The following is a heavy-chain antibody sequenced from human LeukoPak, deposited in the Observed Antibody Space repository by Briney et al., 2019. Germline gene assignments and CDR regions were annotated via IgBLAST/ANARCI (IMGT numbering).Heavy chain of an antibody. V-gene: IGHV3-21*01. CDR2: ISSSSSYI. D-gene: IGHD2-2*01. Sequence: GGSLRLSCAASGFTFSSYSMNWVRQAPGKGLEWVSSISSSSSYISYADSVKGRFTISRDNAKSSLYLQMNSLRAEDTAVFYCARAPVVPAAIYPYYFDYWGQGTLVTVSS. CDR1: GFTFSSYS. J-gene: IGHJ4*02. CDR3: ARAPVVPAAIYPYYFDY.